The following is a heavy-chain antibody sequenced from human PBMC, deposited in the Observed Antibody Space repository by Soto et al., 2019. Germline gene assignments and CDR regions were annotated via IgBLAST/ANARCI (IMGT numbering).Heavy chain of an antibody. D-gene: IGHD3-16*02. CDR3: ERDLRGYHFDY. CDR1: GFTFSSYA. Sequence: GGSLRLSCAASGFTFSSYAMHWVRQAPGKGLEWVAVISYDVSNKYYADSVKGRFTISRDNSKNTLYLQMNSLRAEDTAVYYCERDLRGYHFDYWGQGTLVTVSS. J-gene: IGHJ4*02. CDR2: ISYDVSNK. V-gene: IGHV3-30-3*01.